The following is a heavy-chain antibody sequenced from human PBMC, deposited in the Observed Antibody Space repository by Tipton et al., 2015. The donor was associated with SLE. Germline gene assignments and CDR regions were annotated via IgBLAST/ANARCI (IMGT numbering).Heavy chain of an antibody. Sequence: SLRLSCAASGFTFSSYSMNWVRQAPGKGLEWVSSISSSSSYIYYADSVKGRFTISRDNAKNSLYLQMNSLRAEDTAVYYCARDRSGSYYAFDIWGQGTMVTVSS. CDR3: ARDRSGSYYAFDI. D-gene: IGHD1-26*01. CDR1: GFTFSSYS. CDR2: ISSSSSYI. V-gene: IGHV3-21*01. J-gene: IGHJ3*02.